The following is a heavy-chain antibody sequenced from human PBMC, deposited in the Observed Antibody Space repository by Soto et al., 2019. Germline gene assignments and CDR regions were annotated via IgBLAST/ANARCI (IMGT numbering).Heavy chain of an antibody. Sequence: GASVKVSCKASGYTFTSYAMQWVRQAPGQRLEWMGWINAGNGNTKYSQKIKGRVNITRDTPASTANMELSSLRSEDTAVYYCARGPGGPDGPGDYWGQGTLVTVSS. D-gene: IGHD2-15*01. J-gene: IGHJ4*02. CDR3: ARGPGGPDGPGDY. CDR2: INAGNGNT. V-gene: IGHV1-3*01. CDR1: GYTFTSYA.